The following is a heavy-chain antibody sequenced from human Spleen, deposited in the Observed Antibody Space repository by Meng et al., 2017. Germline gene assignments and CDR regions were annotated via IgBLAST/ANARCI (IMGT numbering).Heavy chain of an antibody. D-gene: IGHD6-13*01. CDR3: ARDFSSSSWYPYYYYYGMDV. CDR2: INHSGST. V-gene: IGHV4-34*01. Sequence: GSLRLSCAVYGGSFSGYYWSWIRQPPGKGLEWIGEINHSGSTNYNPSLKSRVTISVDTSKNQFSLKLSSVTAEDTAVYYCARDFSSSSWYPYYYYYGMDVWGQGTTVTVSS. CDR1: GGSFSGYY. J-gene: IGHJ6*02.